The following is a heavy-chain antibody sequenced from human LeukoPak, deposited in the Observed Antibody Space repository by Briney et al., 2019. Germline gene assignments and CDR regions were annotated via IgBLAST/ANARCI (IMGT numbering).Heavy chain of an antibody. CDR1: GGSISSYY. CDR2: IYYSGST. J-gene: IGHJ5*02. CDR3: ARHLAVANWFDP. D-gene: IGHD6-19*01. Sequence: PSETLSLTCTVSGGSISSYYWSWIRQPPGKGLEWIGYIYYSGSTNYNPSLKSRVTISVDTSKNQFSLKLSSVTAADTAVYYCARHLAVANWFDPWGQGTLVTVSS. V-gene: IGHV4-59*08.